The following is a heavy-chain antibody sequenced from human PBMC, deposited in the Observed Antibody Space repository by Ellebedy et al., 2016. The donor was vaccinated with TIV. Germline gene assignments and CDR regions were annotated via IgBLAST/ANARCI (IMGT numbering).Heavy chain of an antibody. J-gene: IGHJ4*02. CDR2: IYPGDSES. CDR3: ARHAGTTDY. V-gene: IGHV5-51*07. D-gene: IGHD1-14*01. Sequence: GESLKISXKGSGYDFTSYWIAWVHQMPGKGLEWMGIIYPGDSESRYSPSFQGHVTISADKSISTAYLQWSSLKASDTAMYYCARHAGTTDYWGQGTLVTVSS. CDR1: GYDFTSYW.